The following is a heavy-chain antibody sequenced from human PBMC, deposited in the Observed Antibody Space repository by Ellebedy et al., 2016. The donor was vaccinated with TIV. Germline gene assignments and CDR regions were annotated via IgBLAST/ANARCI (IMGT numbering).Heavy chain of an antibody. Sequence: GESLKISCAASGFTFSSHAMHWVRQAPGKGLEWVTFISYDGSRRYYADSVKGRFTLSRDNSKNTLDLQMNSLRPEDTAVYFCAKIVYTNRPGSYYYYGMDVWGQGTTVTVSS. D-gene: IGHD3-10*01. CDR2: ISYDGSRR. V-gene: IGHV3-30-3*02. CDR3: AKIVYTNRPGSYYYYGMDV. CDR1: GFTFSSHA. J-gene: IGHJ6*02.